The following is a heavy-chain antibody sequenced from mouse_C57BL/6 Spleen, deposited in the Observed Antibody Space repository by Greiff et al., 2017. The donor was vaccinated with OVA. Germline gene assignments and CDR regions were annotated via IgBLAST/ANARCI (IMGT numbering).Heavy chain of an antibody. CDR2: INPGSGGT. D-gene: IGHD4-1*01. CDR3: ARPPQLTGYAY. CDR1: GYAFTNYL. Sequence: QVQLQQSGAELVRPGTSVKVSCKASGYAFTNYLIEWVKQRPGQGLEWIGVINPGSGGTNYTEQFKGKATLTADKSSSTAYMQLSSLTSEDSAVYFCARPPQLTGYAYWGQGTLVTVSA. J-gene: IGHJ3*01. V-gene: IGHV1-54*01.